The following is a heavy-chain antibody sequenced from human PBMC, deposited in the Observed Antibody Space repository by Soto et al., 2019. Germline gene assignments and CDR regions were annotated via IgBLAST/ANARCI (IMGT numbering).Heavy chain of an antibody. Sequence: ASVKVSCKASGYTFTSYGISWVRQAPGQGLEWMGWISAYNGNTNYAQKLQGRVTMTTDTSTSTAYMELRSLRSDDTAVYYCARVAAAGIWSVAGDDYWGQGTLVTASS. CDR3: ARVAAAGIWSVAGDDY. CDR2: ISAYNGNT. CDR1: GYTFTSYG. J-gene: IGHJ4*02. V-gene: IGHV1-18*04. D-gene: IGHD6-13*01.